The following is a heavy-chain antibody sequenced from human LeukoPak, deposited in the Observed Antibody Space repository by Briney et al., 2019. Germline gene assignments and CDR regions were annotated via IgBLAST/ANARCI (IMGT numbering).Heavy chain of an antibody. J-gene: IGHJ6*02. D-gene: IGHD3-10*01. V-gene: IGHV3-30*02. CDR2: MRFDGKYE. CDR3: AKGLQNYYGSGSYYYYYYYGMDV. CDR1: GFTFSTYG. Sequence: GGSLKHSCAASGFTFSTYGMHWVRQAPGKGLEWVAFMRFDGKYEEYADSVKGRFTISRGNSKNTLYLQMNSLRAEDTAVYYCAKGLQNYYGSGSYYYYYYYGMDVWGQGTTVTVSS.